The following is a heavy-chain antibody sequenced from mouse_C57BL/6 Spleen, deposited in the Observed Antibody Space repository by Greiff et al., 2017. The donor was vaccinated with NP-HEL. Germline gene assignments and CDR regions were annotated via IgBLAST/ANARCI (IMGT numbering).Heavy chain of an antibody. D-gene: IGHD1-1*01. CDR3: ARYGSSYDWYFDV. V-gene: IGHV1-53*01. CDR2: INPSNGGT. CDR1: GYTFTSYW. Sequence: QVQLQQPGTELVKPGASVKLSCKASGYTFTSYWMHWVKQRPGQGLEWIGNINPSNGGTNYNEKFKSKATLTVDKSSSSAYMQLSSLTSEDSAVYYCARYGSSYDWYFDVWGTGTTVTVSS. J-gene: IGHJ1*03.